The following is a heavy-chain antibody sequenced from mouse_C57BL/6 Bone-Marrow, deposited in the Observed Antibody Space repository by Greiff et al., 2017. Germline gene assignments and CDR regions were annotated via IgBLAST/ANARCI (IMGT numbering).Heavy chain of an antibody. CDR1: GYTFTSYG. J-gene: IGHJ1*03. CDR3: AREEIYYEYDGPWYFDV. D-gene: IGHD2-4*01. Sequence: EVQLQQSGAELVRPGSSVKMSCKTSGYTFTSYGINWVKQRPGQGLEWIGYIYIGNGYTEYNEKFKGKATLTSDTSSSTAYMQLNSLTSEDSAIYCWAREEIYYEYDGPWYFDVWGTGTTVTVSS. CDR2: IYIGNGYT. V-gene: IGHV1-58*01.